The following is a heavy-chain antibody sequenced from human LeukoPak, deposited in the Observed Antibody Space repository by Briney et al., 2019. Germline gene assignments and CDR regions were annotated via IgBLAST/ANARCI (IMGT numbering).Heavy chain of an antibody. J-gene: IGHJ4*02. CDR2: INHSGST. CDR3: ARAVIAAAGPHFDY. D-gene: IGHD6-13*01. CDR1: GGSFSGYY. Sequence: PSETLSLTCAVYGGSFSGYYWSWIRQPPGKGLEWIGEINHSGSTNYNPSLKSRVTTSVDTSKNQFSLKLSSVTAADTAVYYCARAVIAAAGPHFDYWGQGTLVTVSS. V-gene: IGHV4-34*01.